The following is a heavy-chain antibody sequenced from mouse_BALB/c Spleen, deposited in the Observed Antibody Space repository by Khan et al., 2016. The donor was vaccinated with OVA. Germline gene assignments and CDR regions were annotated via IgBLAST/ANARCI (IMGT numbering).Heavy chain of an antibody. D-gene: IGHD6-1*01. J-gene: IGHJ3*01. CDR2: INPSNDYT. Sequence: VQLQQSGAELARPGASVKMSCKTSGYTFTTYTLHWVKQRPGRSLEWIGYINPSNDYTNYNQKFKDKSTLTADKSSSTDYMQLSSLPSEDSAVXADRRTEHRGGRVGFTYWGQGTPVTVSA. CDR1: GYTFTTYT. CDR3: RRTEHRGGRVGFTY. V-gene: IGHV1-4*01.